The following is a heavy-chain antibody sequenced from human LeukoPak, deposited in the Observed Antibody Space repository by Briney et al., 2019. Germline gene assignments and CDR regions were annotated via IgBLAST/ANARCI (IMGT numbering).Heavy chain of an antibody. CDR1: GFTFDDYA. CDR2: ISGSGGST. D-gene: IGHD6-13*01. Sequence: GGSLGLSCAASGFTFDDYAMHWVRQAPGKGLEWVSAISGSGGSTYYADSVKGRFTISRDNAKNSLYLQMNSLRAEDTAVYYCARAGAAAGGWFDPWGQGTLVTVSS. CDR3: ARAGAAAGGWFDP. J-gene: IGHJ5*02. V-gene: IGHV3-23*01.